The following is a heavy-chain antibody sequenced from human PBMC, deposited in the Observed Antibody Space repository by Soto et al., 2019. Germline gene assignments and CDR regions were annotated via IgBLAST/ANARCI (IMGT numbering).Heavy chain of an antibody. D-gene: IGHD1-7*01. V-gene: IGHV1-69*13. CDR1: GGTFSSYA. J-gene: IGHJ3*02. CDR3: ARDKTGTTAYAFDI. CDR2: IIPIFGTA. Sequence: GPSVKVSCKASGGTFSSYAISWVRQAPGQGLEWMGGIIPIFGTANYAQKFQGRVTITADESTSTAYMELSSLRSEDTAVYYCARDKTGTTAYAFDIWGQGTMVTVSS.